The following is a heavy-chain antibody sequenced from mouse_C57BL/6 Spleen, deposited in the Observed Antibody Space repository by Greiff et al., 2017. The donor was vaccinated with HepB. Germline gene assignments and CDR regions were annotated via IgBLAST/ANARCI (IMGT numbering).Heavy chain of an antibody. D-gene: IGHD2-3*01. Sequence: EVKLVESGGGLVKPGGSLKLSCAASGFTFSSYAMSWVRQTPEKRLEWVATISDGGSYTYYPDNVKGRFTISRDNAKNNLYLQMSHLKSEDTAMYYCARDLDGYSSFDYWGQGTTLTVSS. J-gene: IGHJ2*01. CDR2: ISDGGSYT. CDR1: GFTFSSYA. V-gene: IGHV5-4*01. CDR3: ARDLDGYSSFDY.